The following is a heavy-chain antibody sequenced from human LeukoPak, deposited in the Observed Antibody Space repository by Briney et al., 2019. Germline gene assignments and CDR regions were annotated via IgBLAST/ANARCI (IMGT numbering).Heavy chain of an antibody. CDR1: GYTFTGYN. J-gene: IGHJ3*02. V-gene: IGHV1-2*02. CDR2: INPNSGGT. CDR3: ASPGGITMIPPVVNAFDI. D-gene: IGHD3-22*01. Sequence: GASVKVSCTASGYTFTGYNMHWGRHAPGQGLEWMGSINPNSGGTNYAQKFQGRVTMTRATSISTAYMELSRLRSDDTAVYYCASPGGITMIPPVVNAFDIWGQGTMVTVSS.